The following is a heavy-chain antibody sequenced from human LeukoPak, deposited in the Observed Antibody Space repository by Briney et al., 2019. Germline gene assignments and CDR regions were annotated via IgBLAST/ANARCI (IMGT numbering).Heavy chain of an antibody. CDR3: ASEGYGVKPFGS. CDR1: GYTFTHHY. CDR2: INPNSGGT. V-gene: IGHV1-2*06. D-gene: IGHD2-8*01. Sequence: GASVKVSCKVSGYTFTHHYLHWVRQAPGQGLEWMGRINPNSGGTNYKDKLQGRITMTRATSISTAYLEVTRLTSDDTAVYYCASEGYGVKPFGSWGQGTLVIVSS. J-gene: IGHJ5*01.